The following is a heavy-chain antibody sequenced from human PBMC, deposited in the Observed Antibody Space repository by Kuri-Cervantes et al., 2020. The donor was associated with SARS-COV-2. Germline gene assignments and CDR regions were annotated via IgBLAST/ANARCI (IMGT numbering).Heavy chain of an antibody. V-gene: IGHV3-30*18. Sequence: GGSLRLSCAASGFTFSSYGMHWVRQAPGKGLEWVAVISYDGSNKYYADSVKGRFTISRDNSKNTLYLQMNSLRAEDTAVYYCAKDRTRNTYYYDSSGYYYGGFDASDTWGQGTMVTVSS. CDR3: AKDRTRNTYYYDSSGYYYGGFDASDT. CDR2: ISYDGSNK. CDR1: GFTFSSYG. J-gene: IGHJ3*02. D-gene: IGHD3-22*01.